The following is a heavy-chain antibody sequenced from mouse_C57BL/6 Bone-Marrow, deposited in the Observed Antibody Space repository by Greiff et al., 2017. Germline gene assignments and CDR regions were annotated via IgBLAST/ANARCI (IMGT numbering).Heavy chain of an antibody. CDR2: IDPENGDT. V-gene: IGHV14-4*01. CDR1: GFNIKDDY. Sequence: VQLQQSGAELVRPGASVKLSCTASGFNIKDDYMHWVKQRPEQGLEWIGWIDPENGDTEYASKFQGKATITADTSSNTAYLQLSSLTSEDTAVYYCTTYGHCAYWGQGTPVTVSA. D-gene: IGHD1-1*02. CDR3: TTYGHCAY. J-gene: IGHJ3*01.